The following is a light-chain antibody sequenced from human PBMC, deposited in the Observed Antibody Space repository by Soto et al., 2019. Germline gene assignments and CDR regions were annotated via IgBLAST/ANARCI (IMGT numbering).Light chain of an antibody. CDR3: SSYAGRSVV. CDR2: EVN. CDR1: SSDVGNYNY. V-gene: IGLV2-8*01. Sequence: QSVLTQHPSASGSPGQSVTISCTATSSDVGNYNYVSWYQQPPGRAPKLIIYEVNKRPSGVPDRFSGSKSGNTASLTVSGLQAEDEADYYCSSYAGRSVVFGGGTKLTVL. J-gene: IGLJ2*01.